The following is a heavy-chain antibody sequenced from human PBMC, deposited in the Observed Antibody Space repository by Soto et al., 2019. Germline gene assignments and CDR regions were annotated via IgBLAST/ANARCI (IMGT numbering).Heavy chain of an antibody. V-gene: IGHV3-30*03. CDR2: ISYDGSNE. D-gene: IGHD3-22*01. J-gene: IGHJ6*02. CDR3: VNYYDTSGSVGLHLYYAMDV. CDR1: GFTFSSYG. Sequence: QVQLVESGGGVVQPGRSLRLSCAASGFTFSSYGMHWVRQAPGKGLAWVAVISYDGSNEYYADSVKGRFTISRDNSKNTLYLQMNSLRAEDTAVYYCVNYYDTSGSVGLHLYYAMDVWGQGTTVTVSS.